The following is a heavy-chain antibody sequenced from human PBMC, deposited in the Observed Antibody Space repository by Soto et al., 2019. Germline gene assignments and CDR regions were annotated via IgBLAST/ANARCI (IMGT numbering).Heavy chain of an antibody. J-gene: IGHJ5*02. CDR3: ASTYSTSWYWFDP. V-gene: IGHV2-26*04. Sequence: QVTVKESGPVLVKPTETLTLTCTVSGFSLSNAGLGVSWIRQPPGKALEWLAHISSNDEKSYSTSLKSRLTIYKDTSKSQVVLIMTNMDPVDTATYYCASTYSTSWYWFDPWGQGTLVTVSS. CDR1: GFSLSNAGLG. D-gene: IGHD6-13*01. CDR2: ISSNDEK.